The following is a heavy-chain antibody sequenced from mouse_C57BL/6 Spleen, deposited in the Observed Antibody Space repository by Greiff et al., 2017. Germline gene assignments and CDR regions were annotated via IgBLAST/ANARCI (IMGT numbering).Heavy chain of an antibody. V-gene: IGHV1-80*01. Sequence: QVQLQQSGAELVKPGASVKISCKASGYAFSSYWMNWVKQRPGKGLEWIGQIYPGDGDTNYNGKFEGKATLTADKSSSTAYMQLSSLTSEDSAVYFCARSTVVKRGDYWGQGTTLTVSS. CDR1: GYAFSSYW. D-gene: IGHD1-1*01. CDR3: ARSTVVKRGDY. CDR2: IYPGDGDT. J-gene: IGHJ2*01.